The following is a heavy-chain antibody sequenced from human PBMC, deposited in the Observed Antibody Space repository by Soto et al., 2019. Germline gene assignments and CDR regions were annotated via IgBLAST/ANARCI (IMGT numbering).Heavy chain of an antibody. CDR1: GFTFSGSA. D-gene: IGHD5-18*01. Sequence: GGSLRLSCAASGFTFSGSAMHWVRQAYGKGLEWVGRIRSKGKSYATAYTASVQGRFTISRVDSENTAYLQMNSLKIEDTAVYYCTRLKDTSPIRIAFDIWGQGTLVTVSS. CDR3: TRLKDTSPIRIAFDI. V-gene: IGHV3-73*01. CDR2: IRSKGKSYAT. J-gene: IGHJ3*02.